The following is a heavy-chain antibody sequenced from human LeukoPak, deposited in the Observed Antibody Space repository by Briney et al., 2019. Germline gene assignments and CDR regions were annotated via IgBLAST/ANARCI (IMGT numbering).Heavy chain of an antibody. J-gene: IGHJ3*02. V-gene: IGHV3-21*01. Sequence: PGGSLRLSCTASGFTFSAYDMYWVRQAPAKGLEWVSAISSSSTYIFYTDSVKGRFSTSRDNAKNSLYLQMNSLRAEDMAIYYCARDRAFDIWGRGTRVTVSS. CDR3: ARDRAFDI. CDR2: ISSSSTYI. CDR1: GFTFSAYD.